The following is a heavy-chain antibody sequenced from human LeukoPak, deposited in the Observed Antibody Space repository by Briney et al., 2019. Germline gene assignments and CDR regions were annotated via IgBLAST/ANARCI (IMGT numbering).Heavy chain of an antibody. Sequence: PGGSLRLSCAASGFTVSSNYMSWVRQAPGKGLEWVSSISSSSSYIYYADSVKGRFTISRDNAKNSLYLQMNSLRAEDTAVYYCARVEYGSGYGKEYFQHWGQGTLVTVSS. CDR3: ARVEYGSGYGKEYFQH. CDR1: GFTVSSNY. V-gene: IGHV3-21*01. CDR2: ISSSSSYI. J-gene: IGHJ1*01. D-gene: IGHD6-19*01.